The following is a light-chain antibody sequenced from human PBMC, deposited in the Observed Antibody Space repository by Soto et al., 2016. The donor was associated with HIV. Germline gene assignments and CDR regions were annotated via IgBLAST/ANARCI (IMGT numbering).Light chain of an antibody. CDR3: QQSYNTPRS. Sequence: ASVGDRVTITCRASQSIGRFLNWYQQISGKAPNPLIYDASTLQSGVPSRFSGSGSGTDFTLIISSLQPEDFATYYCQQSYNTPRSFGQGTMVEIK. CDR1: QSIGRF. J-gene: IGKJ1*01. CDR2: DAS. V-gene: IGKV1-39*01.